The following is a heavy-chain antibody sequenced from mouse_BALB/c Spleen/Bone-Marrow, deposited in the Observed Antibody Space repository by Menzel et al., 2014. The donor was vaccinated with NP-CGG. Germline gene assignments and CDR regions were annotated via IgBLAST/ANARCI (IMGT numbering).Heavy chain of an antibody. D-gene: IGHD4-1*01. CDR2: TLPGSGST. Sequence: SCKATGYTVSSYWLEWVKQRPGHVLECIGVTLPGSGSTNYNEKFKGKATFTADTSSNTAYMQLSSLTSEDSAVYYCARLGRGFDLWGQG. J-gene: IGHJ2*01. CDR1: GYTVSSYW. V-gene: IGHV1-9*01. CDR3: ARLGRGFDL.